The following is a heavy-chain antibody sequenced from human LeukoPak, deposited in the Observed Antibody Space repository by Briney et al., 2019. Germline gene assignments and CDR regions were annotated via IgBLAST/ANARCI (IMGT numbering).Heavy chain of an antibody. J-gene: IGHJ5*02. D-gene: IGHD3-22*01. V-gene: IGHV1-24*01. CDR2: FDPEDGET. CDR1: GNTLTEIP. Sequence: ASVKVSCKVSGNTLTEIPMRWVRQAPGKGLEWMGGFDPEDGETIYAQKFQGRVTMTEDTSTDTAYMELSSLRSEDTAVYYCATGGSGYYFNWFDPWGQGTLVTVSS. CDR3: ATGGSGYYFNWFDP.